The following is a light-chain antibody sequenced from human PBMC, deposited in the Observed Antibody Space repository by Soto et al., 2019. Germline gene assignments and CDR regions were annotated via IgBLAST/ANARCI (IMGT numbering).Light chain of an antibody. CDR2: AAS. V-gene: IGKV1-6*01. CDR3: QQLNSHPRT. J-gene: IGKJ2*01. Sequence: AIQMTQSPSSLSASVGDRVTITCRASQGIRNDLDWFQQKPGKAPKLLIYAASNLQSGVPARFSGSGSGTDFTLTISSLQPEDFATYYCQQLNSHPRTFGQGTKLEIK. CDR1: QGIRND.